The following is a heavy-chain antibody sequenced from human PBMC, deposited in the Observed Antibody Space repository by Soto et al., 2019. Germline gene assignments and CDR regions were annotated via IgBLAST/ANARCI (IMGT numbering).Heavy chain of an antibody. J-gene: IGHJ5*02. D-gene: IGHD6-13*01. CDR1: GGSISSYY. V-gene: IGHV4-4*07. CDR2: IYTSGST. CDR3: AKSGVDSSSWYNWFDP. Sequence: SETLSLTCTVSGGSISSYYWSWIRQPAGKGLEWIGRIYTSGSTNYNPSLKSRVTMSVDTSKNQFSLKLSSVTAADTAVYYCAKSGVDSSSWYNWFDPWGQGTLVTVSS.